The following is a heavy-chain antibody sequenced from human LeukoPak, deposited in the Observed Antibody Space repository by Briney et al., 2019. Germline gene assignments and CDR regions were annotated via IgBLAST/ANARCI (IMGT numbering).Heavy chain of an antibody. CDR1: GSTFTTYW. D-gene: IGHD2-8*01. J-gene: IGHJ4*02. V-gene: IGHV3-7*01. CDR3: ARLMFLWPPIYFDY. CDR2: IKQDGSET. Sequence: GGSLRLSCAASGSTFTTYWMSWVRQAPGKGLEWVANIKQDGSETFYVDSVKGRFTISRDNARNSVYLQMNSLRAEDTAVYYCARLMFLWPPIYFDYWGQGTLVTVSS.